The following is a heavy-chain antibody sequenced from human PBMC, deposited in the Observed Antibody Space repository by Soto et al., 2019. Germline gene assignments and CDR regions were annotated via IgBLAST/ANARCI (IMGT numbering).Heavy chain of an antibody. D-gene: IGHD6-25*01. J-gene: IGHJ3*02. CDR2: IWSDGNNK. Sequence: QVQLVESGGGVVQPGRTLRLSCAASGFTFNIHGMHWVRQAPGTGLEWVAVIWSDGNNKFYADSVRGRFTISRGNSKNTLDLQLNSLRVEDTGVYYCAREGPISGTGAFDIWGQGTKVTVSS. V-gene: IGHV3-33*01. CDR3: AREGPISGTGAFDI. CDR1: GFTFNIHG.